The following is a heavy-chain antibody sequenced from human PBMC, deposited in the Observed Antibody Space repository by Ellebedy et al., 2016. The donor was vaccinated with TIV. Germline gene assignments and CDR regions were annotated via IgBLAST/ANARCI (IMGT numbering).Heavy chain of an antibody. CDR3: AKDRRGGSSGSLDY. CDR1: GFTFSGSA. D-gene: IGHD3-16*01. Sequence: GESLKISCAASGFTFSGSAMHWVRQASGKGLEWVGRIRSKANSYATAYAASVKGRFTISRDNSENMVYLQMDSLRAEDTAVYYCAKDRRGGSSGSLDYWGQGTLVTVSS. V-gene: IGHV3-73*01. J-gene: IGHJ4*02. CDR2: IRSKANSYAT.